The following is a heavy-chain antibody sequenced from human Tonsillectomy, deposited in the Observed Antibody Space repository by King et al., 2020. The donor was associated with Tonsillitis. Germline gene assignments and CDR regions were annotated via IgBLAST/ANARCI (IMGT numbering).Heavy chain of an antibody. CDR3: ARDPSTTYYYDSSGQYYFDY. D-gene: IGHD3-22*01. J-gene: IGHJ4*02. CDR2: ISSNSRYK. CDR1: GFTFSSYS. Sequence: VQLVESGGGLVKPGGSLRLSCAASGFTFSSYSMNWVRQAPGKGLEWVSSISSNSRYKYYADSVRGRFTISRDNAKNSLYLQMNSLRAEDTAVYYCARDPSTTYYYDSSGQYYFDYWGQGTLVTVSS. V-gene: IGHV3-21*01.